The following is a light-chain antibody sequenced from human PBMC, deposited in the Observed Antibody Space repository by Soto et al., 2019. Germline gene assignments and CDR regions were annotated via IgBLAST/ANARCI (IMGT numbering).Light chain of an antibody. CDR3: QQSYSTPIT. J-gene: IGKJ4*01. V-gene: IGKV1-39*01. CDR2: AAS. Sequence: DIQMTQSPSSLSASVGDRVTITCRASQSISSYLNWYQQKPGKAPKLLIYAASSLQSGVPSRFSGSGSGKDLTLTISSPQPEDFATYYCQQSYSTPITFGGGTKVDI. CDR1: QSISSY.